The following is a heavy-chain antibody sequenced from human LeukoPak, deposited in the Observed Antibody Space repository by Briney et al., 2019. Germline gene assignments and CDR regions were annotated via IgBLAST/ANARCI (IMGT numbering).Heavy chain of an antibody. CDR2: IYYSGST. J-gene: IGHJ4*02. V-gene: IGHV4-59*08. CDR1: GGSISSYY. D-gene: IGHD1-1*01. CDR3: ARSDTTLFDY. Sequence: SETLSLTCTVSGGSISSYYWSWIRQPPGKGLEWIGYIYYSGSTNYNPSLKSRVTISVDTSKNQFSLKLSSVTAADTAVYYCARSDTTLFDYWGQGTLVTVSS.